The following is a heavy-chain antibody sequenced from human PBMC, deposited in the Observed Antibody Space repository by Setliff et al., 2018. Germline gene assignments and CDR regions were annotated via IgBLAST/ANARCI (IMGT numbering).Heavy chain of an antibody. J-gene: IGHJ6*02. CDR3: ARGATMVRGVIIYYYYYGMDV. CDR1: GYTLTELS. V-gene: IGHV1-24*01. CDR2: FDPEDGET. D-gene: IGHD3-10*01. Sequence: ASVKVSCKVSGYTLTELSMHWVRQAPGKGLEWMGGFDPEDGETIYAQKFQGRVTITADESTSTAYMELSSLRSEDTAVYYCARGATMVRGVIIYYYYYGMDVWGQGTTVTVSS.